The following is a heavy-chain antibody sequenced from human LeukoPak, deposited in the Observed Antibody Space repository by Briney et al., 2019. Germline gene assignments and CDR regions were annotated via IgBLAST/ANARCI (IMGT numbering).Heavy chain of an antibody. V-gene: IGHV3-30*02. CDR2: IRYDGSNK. CDR1: GFTFSSYG. CDR3: ARALRGHHDSSGYYPHWFDP. Sequence: GGSLRLSCAASGFTFSSYGMHWVRQAPGKGLEWVAFIRYDGSNKYYADSVKGRFTISRDNAKNSLYLQMNSLRAEDTAVYYCARALRGHHDSSGYYPHWFDPWGQGTLVTVSS. J-gene: IGHJ5*02. D-gene: IGHD3-22*01.